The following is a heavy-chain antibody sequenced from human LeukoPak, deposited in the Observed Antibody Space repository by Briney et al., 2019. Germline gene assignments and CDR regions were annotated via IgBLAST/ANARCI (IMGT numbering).Heavy chain of an antibody. D-gene: IGHD1-26*01. CDR1: GGSISSYF. CDR2: IYYSGST. V-gene: IGHV4-59*01. J-gene: IGHJ3*02. CDR3: ARESVYSGRYYAFDI. Sequence: SETLSLTCTVSGGSISSYFWSWIRQPPGKGVEWIGYIYYSGSTNYNPSLKSRVTISVDTSKNQFSLKVNSVTAANTAVYYCARESVYSGRYYAFDIWGQGTMVTVSS.